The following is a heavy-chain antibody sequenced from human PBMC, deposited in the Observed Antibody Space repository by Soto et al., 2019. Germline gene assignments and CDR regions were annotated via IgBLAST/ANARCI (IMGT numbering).Heavy chain of an antibody. CDR2: ISSSSSYI. CDR1: GFTFSSYS. V-gene: IGHV3-21*01. J-gene: IGHJ4*02. Sequence: PGGSLRLSCAASGFTFSSYSMNWVRQAPGKGLEWVSSISSSSSYIYYADSVKGRFTISRDNAKNSLYLQMNSLRAEDTAVYYCARDDCSGGSCYLYWGQGTLVTVS. D-gene: IGHD2-15*01. CDR3: ARDDCSGGSCYLY.